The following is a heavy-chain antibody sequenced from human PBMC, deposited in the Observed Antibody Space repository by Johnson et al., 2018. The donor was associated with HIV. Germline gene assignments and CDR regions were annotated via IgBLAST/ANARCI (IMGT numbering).Heavy chain of an antibody. D-gene: IGHD6-19*01. J-gene: IGHJ3*02. V-gene: IGHV3-9*01. CDR2: ISWNSGSI. Sequence: VQLVESGGGLVQPGRSLRLSCAASGFTFDDYAMHWFRQAPGKGLEWVSGISWNSGSIGQADSVKGRFTISRDNSKNTLYLQMNSLRAEDTAVYYCAKDKAVPGGSQWLALTRDAFDIWGQGTMVTVSS. CDR1: GFTFDDYA. CDR3: AKDKAVPGGSQWLALTRDAFDI.